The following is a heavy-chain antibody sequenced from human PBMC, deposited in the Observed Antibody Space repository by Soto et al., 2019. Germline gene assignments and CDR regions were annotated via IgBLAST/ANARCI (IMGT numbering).Heavy chain of an antibody. Sequence: GALRVGGVASVFSFSAYSMNWARQAPGKGLEWLSYISGDRAYIYYADSVRGRFTISRDNAENSLYLQMDNLRDEDTALYYCARQVYTVVTPMGFWGQGTLVSVSS. CDR2: ISGDRAYI. V-gene: IGHV3-48*02. J-gene: IGHJ4*02. CDR3: ARQVYTVVTPMGF. CDR1: VFSFSAYS. D-gene: IGHD2-21*02.